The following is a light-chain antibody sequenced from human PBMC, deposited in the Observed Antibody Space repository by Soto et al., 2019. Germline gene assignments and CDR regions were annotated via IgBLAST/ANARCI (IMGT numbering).Light chain of an antibody. CDR1: QSMSRSS. Sequence: EVVLTQSRGTLSLSPGERATLSCRASQSMSRSSLAWYQQKLGLPPRLLIYGASNRATGIPDRFSGGGSGTDFTLIISRLEPEDFAVYYCHQYDSSPRTFGQGTKVEIK. V-gene: IGKV3-20*01. CDR3: HQYDSSPRT. CDR2: GAS. J-gene: IGKJ1*01.